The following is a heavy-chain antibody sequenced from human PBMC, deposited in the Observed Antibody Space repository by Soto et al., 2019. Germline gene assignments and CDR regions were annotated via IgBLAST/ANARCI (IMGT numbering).Heavy chain of an antibody. CDR3: ARPSGDSSGLDAFDI. CDR1: GGSISSSSYY. J-gene: IGHJ3*02. Sequence: TSETLSLTCTVSGGSISSSSYYWGWIRQPPGKGLEWIGSIYYSGSTYYNPSLKSRVTISVDTSKNQFSLKLSSVTAADTAVYYCARPSGDSSGLDAFDIWGQGTMVTVSS. CDR2: IYYSGST. V-gene: IGHV4-39*01. D-gene: IGHD6-19*01.